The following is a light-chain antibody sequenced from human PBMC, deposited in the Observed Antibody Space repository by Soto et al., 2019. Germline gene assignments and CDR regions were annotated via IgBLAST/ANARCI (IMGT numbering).Light chain of an antibody. CDR1: QSVSSSY. CDR2: GAS. V-gene: IGKV3-20*01. CDR3: PQYCSSPPWT. J-gene: IGKJ1*01. Sequence: EIVLTQSPGTLSLSPGERATLSCRASQSVSSSYLAWYQQKPGQAPRLLSYGASSRATGITDRFSGSGSGTDFTLTISRREPDDFSVYYCPQYCSSPPWTFDQGTKVEIK.